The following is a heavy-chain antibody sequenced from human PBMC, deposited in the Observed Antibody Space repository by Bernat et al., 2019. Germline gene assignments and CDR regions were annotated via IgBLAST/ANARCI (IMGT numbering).Heavy chain of an antibody. CDR1: GFTFSTYA. CDR3: AKGLASSWPGSVC. D-gene: IGHD6-13*01. CDR2: ITDRGGGP. V-gene: IGHV3-23*01. J-gene: IGHJ4*02. Sequence: EVQLLESGGGLVQPGGSLRLFCTASGFTFSTYAMTWVRQAPGKGLEWVSTITDRGGGPYYADSVKGRFTISRDNSKSTLYLQMNSLRAEDTALYYCAKGLASSWPGSVCWGQGTLVTVSS.